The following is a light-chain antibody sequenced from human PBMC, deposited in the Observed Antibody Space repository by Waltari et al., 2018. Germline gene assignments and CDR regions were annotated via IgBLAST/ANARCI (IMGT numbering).Light chain of an antibody. V-gene: IGLV1-36*01. Sequence: SVLSLPHPVSQAPPQRVTNPRSTASIRSGNKSAICYQQLPGKAPKLLIYYDDLLPSGVSDRFSGSKSGTSASLAISGLQSEDEADYYCAAWDDSLNVWVFGGGTKLTVL. CDR3: AAWDDSLNVWV. J-gene: IGLJ3*02. CDR1: SIRSGNKS. CDR2: YDD.